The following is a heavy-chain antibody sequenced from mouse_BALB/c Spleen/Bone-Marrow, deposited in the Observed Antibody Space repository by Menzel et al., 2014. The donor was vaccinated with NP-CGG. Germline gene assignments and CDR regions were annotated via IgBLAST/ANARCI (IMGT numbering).Heavy chain of an antibody. CDR3: VREMTRYAMDY. Sequence: QVQLQQSGAELVRPGTSVKVSCKASGSAFTNYWIEWVKQRPGQGLEWIGVINPGSGGSNYNEKFKDKATLTADKSSSTAYMQLSSLTSDDSAVYFCVREMTRYAMDYWGQGTSVTVSS. J-gene: IGHJ4*01. CDR1: GSAFTNYW. CDR2: INPGSGGS. V-gene: IGHV1-54*01.